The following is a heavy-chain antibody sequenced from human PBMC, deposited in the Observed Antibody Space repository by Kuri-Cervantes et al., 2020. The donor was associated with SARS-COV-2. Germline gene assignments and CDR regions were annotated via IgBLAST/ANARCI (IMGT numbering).Heavy chain of an antibody. CDR3: ARGKIVVVPAPILGLGPYYSSYYMDV. CDR2: INHGGST. Sequence: SETLSLTCTVSSGSISSSSHYWGWIRQPPGKGLEWIGEINHGGSTNYNPSLKSRVTISVDTSKSQVSLKLTSVTAADTAVYSCARGKIVVVPAPILGLGPYYSSYYMDVWGKGTTVTVSS. CDR1: SGSISSSSHY. J-gene: IGHJ6*03. D-gene: IGHD2-2*01. V-gene: IGHV4-39*07.